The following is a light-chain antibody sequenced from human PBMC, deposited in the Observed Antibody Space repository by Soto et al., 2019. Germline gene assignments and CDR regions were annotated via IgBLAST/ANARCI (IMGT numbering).Light chain of an antibody. CDR3: MQGTHWPTT. CDR2: KGS. Sequence: DVVMTQSPLSLPVTLGQPASISCRSNQSRVHSDGIAYFSGLQQRPGRSPRRLIYKGSNRDSGVPARFSGSGAGTDFALKISRVEADDVGVYYCMQGTHWPTTFGQGTRLEIK. J-gene: IGKJ5*01. CDR1: QSRVHSDGIAY. V-gene: IGKV2-30*02.